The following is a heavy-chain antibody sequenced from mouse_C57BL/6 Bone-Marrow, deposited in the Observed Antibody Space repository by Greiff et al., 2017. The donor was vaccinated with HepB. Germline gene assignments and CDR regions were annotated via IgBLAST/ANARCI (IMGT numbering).Heavy chain of an antibody. Sequence: DVQLVESGPGMVKPSQSLSLTCTVSGYSITSGYDWHWIRHFPGNILEWMGYISYSGCTNYNPSLKSRNSITHDTSKHHFFLKLNSVTTEDTATYYCARDSLYYGSSYWYFGVWGTGTTVTVSS. CDR3: ARDSLYYGSSYWYFGV. CDR2: ISYSGCT. J-gene: IGHJ1*03. CDR1: GYSITSGYD. D-gene: IGHD1-1*01. V-gene: IGHV3-1*01.